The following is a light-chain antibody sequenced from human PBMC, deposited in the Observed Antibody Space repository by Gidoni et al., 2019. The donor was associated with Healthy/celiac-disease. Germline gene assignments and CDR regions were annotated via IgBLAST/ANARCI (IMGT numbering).Light chain of an antibody. J-gene: IGKJ2*01. Sequence: EIVLTQSPATLSLSPGERSTLSCRASQSVSSYLACYQQNPGQAPRLLIYDASNRATGIPPRFSGSGSGTDFTLTISSLEPEDFAVYYCQQRSNWPRTFGQGTKLEIK. CDR3: QQRSNWPRT. CDR2: DAS. CDR1: QSVSSY. V-gene: IGKV3-11*01.